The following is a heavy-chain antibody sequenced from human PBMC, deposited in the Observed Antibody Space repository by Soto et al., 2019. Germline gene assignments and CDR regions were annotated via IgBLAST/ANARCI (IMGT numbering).Heavy chain of an antibody. CDR1: GFTFSSYG. Sequence: GGSLRLSCAASGFTFSSYGMHWVRQAPGKGLEWVAVISYDGSNKYYADSVKGRFTISRDNSKNTLYLQMNSLRAEDTAVYYCARVLYTVTTNFGSDYWGQGTLVTVSS. D-gene: IGHD4-17*01. J-gene: IGHJ4*02. CDR3: ARVLYTVTTNFGSDY. CDR2: ISYDGSNK. V-gene: IGHV3-30*03.